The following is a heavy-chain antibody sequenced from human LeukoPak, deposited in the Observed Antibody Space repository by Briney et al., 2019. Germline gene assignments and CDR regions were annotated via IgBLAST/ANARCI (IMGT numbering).Heavy chain of an antibody. V-gene: IGHV4-59*01. CDR2: ICYSGST. D-gene: IGHD3-10*01. J-gene: IGHJ4*02. CDR3: ARAPGGSGSYYFDY. CDR1: GGSISSYY. Sequence: PSETLSLTCTVSGGSISSYYWSWIRQPPGKGLEWIGYICYSGSTNYNPSLKSRVTISVDTSKNQFSLKLSSVTAADTAVYYCARAPGGSGSYYFDYWGQGTLVTVSS.